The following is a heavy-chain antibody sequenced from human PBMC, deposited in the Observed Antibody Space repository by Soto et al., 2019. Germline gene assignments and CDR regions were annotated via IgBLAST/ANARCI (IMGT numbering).Heavy chain of an antibody. D-gene: IGHD5-12*01. Sequence: GASVKVSCKASGDTFSSYPISWVRQAPGQGLEWMGGIIPILDTANYAQKIQGRVTITADESTSTAYMELSSLRSEDTAVYYCARGGYRGYDFLLDVWGQGTTVPVSS. J-gene: IGHJ6*02. CDR3: ARGGYRGYDFLLDV. V-gene: IGHV1-69*13. CDR1: GDTFSSYP. CDR2: IIPILDTA.